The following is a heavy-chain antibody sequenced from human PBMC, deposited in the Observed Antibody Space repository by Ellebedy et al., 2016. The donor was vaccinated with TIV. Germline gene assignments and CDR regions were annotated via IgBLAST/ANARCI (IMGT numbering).Heavy chain of an antibody. CDR3: ARSGEHDS. D-gene: IGHD1-26*01. V-gene: IGHV3-21*01. Sequence: PGGSLRLSCAASGFTFTSYSMNWVRQAPGKGLEWVSSIISTGYYIYYADSVKGRFTISRDDARNSLFLQMNSLRAEDTAVYYCARSGEHDSWGQGTLVTVAS. CDR1: GFTFTSYS. CDR2: IISTGYYI. J-gene: IGHJ4*02.